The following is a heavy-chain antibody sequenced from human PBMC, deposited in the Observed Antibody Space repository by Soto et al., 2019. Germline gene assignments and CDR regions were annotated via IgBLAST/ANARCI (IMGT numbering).Heavy chain of an antibody. D-gene: IGHD2-2*01. Sequence: SETLSLTCTVSGGSISSYYWSWIRQPPGKGLEWIGYIYYRGSTNYNPSLKSRVTISVDTSKNQFSLKLSSVTAADTAVYYCAREIVVVVPAAIHWFDPWGQGTLVTVSS. CDR1: GGSISSYY. V-gene: IGHV4-59*01. J-gene: IGHJ5*02. CDR2: IYYRGST. CDR3: AREIVVVVPAAIHWFDP.